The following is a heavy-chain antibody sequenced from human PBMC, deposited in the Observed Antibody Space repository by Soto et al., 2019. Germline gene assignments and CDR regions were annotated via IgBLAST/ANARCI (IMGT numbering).Heavy chain of an antibody. D-gene: IGHD6-25*01. V-gene: IGHV3-48*03. CDR3: ARDVGSQNYYYYAMDV. CDR1: GFTFSSYE. J-gene: IGHJ6*02. Sequence: GGSLRLSCAASGFTFSSYEMNWVRQAPGKGLEWVSYISSGAGTIYYADSVKGRFTISRDNAKDSLYLQMNSLRAEDTAVYYCARDVGSQNYYYYAMDVWGQGTTVTVS. CDR2: ISSGAGTI.